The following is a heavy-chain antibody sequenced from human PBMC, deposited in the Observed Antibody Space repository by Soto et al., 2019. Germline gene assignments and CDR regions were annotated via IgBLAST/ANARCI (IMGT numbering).Heavy chain of an antibody. CDR1: GGSISTGDNF. D-gene: IGHD6-13*01. CDR2: IYYTGST. Sequence: QVQLQESGPGLVKTSQTLSLTCTVSGGSISTGDNFWSWIRQPPGKGLEWIGYIYYTGSTFYNPSLRSRVTISGDTSKNEFSLKLSSVTAADTAVYYCATGRGSSWYFDYWGQGTLVTVSS. J-gene: IGHJ4*02. V-gene: IGHV4-30-4*01. CDR3: ATGRGSSWYFDY.